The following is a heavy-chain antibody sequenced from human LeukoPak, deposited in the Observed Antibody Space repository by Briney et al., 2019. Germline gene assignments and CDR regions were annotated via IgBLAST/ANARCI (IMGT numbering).Heavy chain of an antibody. CDR3: ARAGLWDFSDTSGYHNAAFDI. Sequence: SETLSLTCTVSGGSISSSSYYWGWIRQPPGKGLEWIGSIYYSGSTYYNPSLKSRVTISVDTSKNQFSLKLSSVTAADTAVYYCARAGLWDFSDTSGYHNAAFDIWGQGTMVTVSS. CDR2: IYYSGST. D-gene: IGHD3-22*01. J-gene: IGHJ3*02. CDR1: GGSISSSSYY. V-gene: IGHV4-39*07.